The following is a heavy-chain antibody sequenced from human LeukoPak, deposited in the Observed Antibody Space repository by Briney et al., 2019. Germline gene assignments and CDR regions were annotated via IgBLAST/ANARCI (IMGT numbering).Heavy chain of an antibody. V-gene: IGHV1-2*06. Sequence: ASVKVSCKASGYTFTGYYMHWVRQAPGQGLEWMGRINPNSGGTNYAQKFQGRVTMTRDTSITTAHMELSRLRSDDTAVYYCASLNLPDSSGYYDDWGQGTLVTVSS. CDR3: ASLNLPDSSGYYDD. J-gene: IGHJ4*02. CDR1: GYTFTGYY. D-gene: IGHD3-22*01. CDR2: INPNSGGT.